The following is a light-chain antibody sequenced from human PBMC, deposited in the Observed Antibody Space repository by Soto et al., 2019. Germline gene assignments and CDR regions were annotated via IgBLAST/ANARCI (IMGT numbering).Light chain of an antibody. V-gene: IGLV2-11*01. CDR1: SSDVGRYNC. CDR2: DVS. J-gene: IGLJ2*01. CDR3: CSYVGSYSLV. Sequence: QSVLTQPRSVSGSPGQSVTISCTGTSSDVGRYNCVSWYQQHPGKPPKLMIYDVSERPSGVPDRFSGSKSGNTASLTISGLQADDEADYYSCSYVGSYSLVFGGGTKLTVL.